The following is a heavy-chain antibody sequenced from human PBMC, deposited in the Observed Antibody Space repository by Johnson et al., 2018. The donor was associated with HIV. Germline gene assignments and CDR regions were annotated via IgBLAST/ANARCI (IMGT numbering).Heavy chain of an antibody. D-gene: IGHD2-8*02. CDR3: AKDPVQGVGLDI. Sequence: QVQLVESGGGVVQPGRSLRLSCAASGFTFSSYAMHWVRQAPGKGLEWVAVISYDGSNKYYGDSVKGRFTISGDNSKNTLYMQMNSLRAEDTAVYYCAKDPVQGVGLDIWGQGTMVTVSS. CDR2: ISYDGSNK. CDR1: GFTFSSYA. V-gene: IGHV3-30-3*01. J-gene: IGHJ3*02.